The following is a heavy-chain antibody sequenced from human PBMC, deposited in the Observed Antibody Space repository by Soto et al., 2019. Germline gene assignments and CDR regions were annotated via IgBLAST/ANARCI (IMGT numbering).Heavy chain of an antibody. CDR2: IYHSGIT. Sequence: PSETLSLTCAVSGGSISSGYSWSWIRQPPGKGLEWIGYIYHSGITYYNPSLKSRVTISVDRSKNQFSLKLSPVTAADTAVYYCARGYCSISSCSNWLDPWGQGTLVTVSS. V-gene: IGHV4-30-2*01. CDR3: ARGYCSISSCSNWLDP. CDR1: GGSISSGYS. J-gene: IGHJ5*02. D-gene: IGHD2-2*01.